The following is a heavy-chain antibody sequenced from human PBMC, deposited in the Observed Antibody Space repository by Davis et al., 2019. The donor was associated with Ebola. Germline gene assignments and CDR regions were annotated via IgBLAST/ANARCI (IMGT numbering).Heavy chain of an antibody. D-gene: IGHD6-13*01. CDR1: GFTFDDYA. V-gene: IGHV3-9*03. J-gene: IGHJ5*02. CDR2: ISWNSGSI. CDR3: ARGYSSSWYLGWFDP. Sequence: PGGSLRLSCAASGFTFDDYAMHWVRQAPGKGLEWVSGISWNSGSIGYADSVKGRFTISRDNAKNSLYLQMNSLRAEDMALYYCARGYSSSWYLGWFDPWGQGTLVTVSS.